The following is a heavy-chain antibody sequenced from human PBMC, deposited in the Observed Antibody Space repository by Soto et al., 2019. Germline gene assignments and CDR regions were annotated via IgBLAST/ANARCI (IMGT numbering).Heavy chain of an antibody. CDR1: GFTFSSYG. CDR2: IWYDGSNK. V-gene: IGHV3-33*01. J-gene: IGHJ6*02. Sequence: AGGSLRLSCAASGFTFSSYGMHWVRQAPGKGLEWVAVIWYDGSNKYYADSVKGRFTISRDNSKNTLYLQMNSLRAEDTAVYYCARDVHYYGSGSYYNPSVYPPYYYYGMDVWGQGTTVTVSS. D-gene: IGHD3-10*01. CDR3: ARDVHYYGSGSYYNPSVYPPYYYYGMDV.